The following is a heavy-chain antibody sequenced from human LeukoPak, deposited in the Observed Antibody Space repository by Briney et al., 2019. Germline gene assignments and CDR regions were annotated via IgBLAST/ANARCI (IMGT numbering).Heavy chain of an antibody. D-gene: IGHD2-2*01. CDR2: LNPNSGNR. V-gene: IGHV1-8*02. CDR1: GYTFTSYD. Sequence: ASVKVSCKASGYTFTSYDINWVRQAPGQGLEWMGWLNPNSGNRGYAQKFQGRATMTRDTSVSTAYMELSSLRSEDTAVYYCARDGGYCGTTSCYAFYWGHGTLVAVSS. J-gene: IGHJ4*01. CDR3: ARDGGYCGTTSCYAFY.